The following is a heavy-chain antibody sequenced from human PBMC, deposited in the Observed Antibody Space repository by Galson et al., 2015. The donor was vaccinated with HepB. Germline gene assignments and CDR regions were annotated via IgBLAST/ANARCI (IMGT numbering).Heavy chain of an antibody. CDR1: GSTFSRYV. CDR3: ARKGSGSYPNYFYYYMDV. V-gene: IGHV7-4-1*02. D-gene: IGHD3-10*01. Sequence: SVKVSCKASGSTFSRYVMNWVRQAPGQGLEWMGWINTNTGNPTYAQGFTGRFVFSLDTSVSTAYLQISSLKAEDTAVYYCARKGSGSYPNYFYYYMDVWGKGTTVTVSS. J-gene: IGHJ6*03. CDR2: INTNTGNP.